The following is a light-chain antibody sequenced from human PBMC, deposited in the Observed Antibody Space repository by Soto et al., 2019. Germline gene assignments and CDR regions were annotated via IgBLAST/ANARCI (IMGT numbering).Light chain of an antibody. CDR1: QSISSY. V-gene: IGKV1-39*01. J-gene: IGKJ5*01. Sequence: EIQMTQSPPSLSASVGDRVTITCRTSQSISSYLNWYQQKPGKAPKLLIYAASSLQSGVPSRFSGSGSGTDFTLTISSLQPGDFATYYCQQTFSFPITFGQGTRLEIK. CDR3: QQTFSFPIT. CDR2: AAS.